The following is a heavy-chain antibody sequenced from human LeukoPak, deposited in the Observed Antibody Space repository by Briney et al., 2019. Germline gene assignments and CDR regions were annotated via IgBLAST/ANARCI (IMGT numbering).Heavy chain of an antibody. Sequence: GGSLRLSCVASRFSFSSHWMCWVRQAPGKGLEWVAETNQDGSQKYYVDSVKGRFIISRDNAKNSLYLQINSLRAEDTALYYCAKDMGAMVRGVRSYYYYGMDVWGQGTTVTVSS. CDR1: RFSFSSHW. CDR2: TNQDGSQK. D-gene: IGHD3-10*01. J-gene: IGHJ6*02. CDR3: AKDMGAMVRGVRSYYYYGMDV. V-gene: IGHV3-7*03.